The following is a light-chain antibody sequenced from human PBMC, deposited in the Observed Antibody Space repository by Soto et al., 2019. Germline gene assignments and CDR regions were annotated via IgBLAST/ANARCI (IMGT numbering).Light chain of an antibody. Sequence: SYELTQPPSVSVSPGQTATITCSGDKLGDKYACWYQQKPGQSPVLVINQDIKRPSEIPERFSGSNSGNTATLTISGTQAMDEADYYCQAWVSSTVVFGGGTKLTVL. J-gene: IGLJ2*01. CDR3: QAWVSSTVV. V-gene: IGLV3-1*01. CDR1: KLGDKY. CDR2: QDI.